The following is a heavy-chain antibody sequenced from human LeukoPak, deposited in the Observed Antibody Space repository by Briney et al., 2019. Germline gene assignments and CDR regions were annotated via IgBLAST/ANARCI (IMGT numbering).Heavy chain of an antibody. V-gene: IGHV4-31*03. D-gene: IGHD4-17*01. CDR1: GGSISSGGYY. Sequence: PSETLSLTCTVSGGSISSGGYYWSWIRQHPGKGLEWIGYTYYSGSTYYNPSLKSRVTISVDTSKNQFSLKLSSVTAADTAVYYCARDGEATVTHGAYYYGMDVWGQGTTVTVSS. J-gene: IGHJ6*02. CDR3: ARDGEATVTHGAYYYGMDV. CDR2: TYYSGST.